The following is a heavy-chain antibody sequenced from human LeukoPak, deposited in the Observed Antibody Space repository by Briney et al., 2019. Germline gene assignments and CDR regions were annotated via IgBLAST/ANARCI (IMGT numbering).Heavy chain of an antibody. D-gene: IGHD3-10*01. CDR3: ARVTYGSGTYGAFDY. CDR1: GFTFSSYV. V-gene: IGHV3-23*01. CDR2: ISASDVST. J-gene: IGHJ4*02. Sequence: GGSLRLSCATSGFTFSSYVMSWVRQAPGKGLEWVSSISASDVSTYYADSVKGRFTISRDNSKNTLYLQMNSLRAEDTAVYYCARVTYGSGTYGAFDYWGQGTLVTVSS.